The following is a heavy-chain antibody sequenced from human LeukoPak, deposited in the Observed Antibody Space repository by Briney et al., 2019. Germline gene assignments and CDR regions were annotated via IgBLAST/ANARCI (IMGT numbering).Heavy chain of an antibody. CDR2: ISSSSSYI. CDR1: GFTFSSYS. V-gene: IGHV3-21*01. D-gene: IGHD4-17*01. Sequence: GGSLRLSCAASGFTFSSYSMNWVRQAPGKGLEWVSSISSSSSYIYYADSVKGRFTTSRDNAKNSLYLQMNSLRAEDTAVYYCARGSRGTVTTPYYWGQGTLVTVSS. CDR3: ARGSRGTVTTPYY. J-gene: IGHJ4*02.